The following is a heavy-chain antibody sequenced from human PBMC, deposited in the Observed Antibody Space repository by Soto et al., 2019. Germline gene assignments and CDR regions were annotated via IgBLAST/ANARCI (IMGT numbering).Heavy chain of an antibody. J-gene: IGHJ6*02. CDR3: ARVATTGTTSRYYAMDV. Sequence: EVQLVESGGGLVKPGGSLRLSCAASGFTFSSYSMNWVRQAPGKGLEWVSSISSSSSYIYYADSVKGRFTISRDNAKSSLYLQRNSLRAEDTAMYYCARVATTGTTSRYYAMDVWGQGTTVTVSS. CDR2: ISSSSSYI. V-gene: IGHV3-21*01. CDR1: GFTFSSYS. D-gene: IGHD1-1*01.